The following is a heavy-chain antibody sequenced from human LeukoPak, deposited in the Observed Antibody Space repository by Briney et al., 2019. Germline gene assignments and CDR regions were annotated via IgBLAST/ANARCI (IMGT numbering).Heavy chain of an antibody. CDR2: ISDDGSNK. CDR1: GFTFTNYG. Sequence: PGRSLRLSCAASGFTFTNYGVHWVRQAPGKGREWVALISDDGSNKYYADSVKARFTISRDNSKNTLYMKMRRLRGEDTAVYYCARTYGSSADAFDIWGHGTMVTVSS. CDR3: ARTYGSSADAFDI. D-gene: IGHD6-6*01. V-gene: IGHV3-30*04. J-gene: IGHJ3*02.